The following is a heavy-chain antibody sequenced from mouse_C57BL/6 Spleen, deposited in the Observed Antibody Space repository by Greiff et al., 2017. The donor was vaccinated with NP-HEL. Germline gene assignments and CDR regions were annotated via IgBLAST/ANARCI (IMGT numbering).Heavy chain of an antibody. J-gene: IGHJ4*01. CDR2: IDPEDGDT. Sequence: EVQLQQSGAELVRPGASVKLSCTASGFNIKDYYMHWVKQRPEQGLEWIGRIDPEDGDTEYDPKFQGKATMTADTSSNTAYLQLSSLTSEDTAVYYCTTGDYGYAMDYWGQGTSVTVSS. D-gene: IGHD1-1*01. CDR1: GFNIKDYY. CDR3: TTGDYGYAMDY. V-gene: IGHV14-1*01.